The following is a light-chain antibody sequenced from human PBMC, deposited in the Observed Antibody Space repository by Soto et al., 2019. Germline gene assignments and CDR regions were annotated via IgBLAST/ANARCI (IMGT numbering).Light chain of an antibody. Sequence: DVVMTQSPLSLPVTLGQPASISCRSNQSLVHSDGIAYFSWFQQKSGQPPQLLIYEVSNRFSGVPDRFSGSGSGTDFTLKISRVEAEDVGVYYCMQTIQLPITFGQGTRLEIK. CDR1: QSLVHSDGIAY. CDR3: MQTIQLPIT. J-gene: IGKJ5*01. V-gene: IGKV2D-29*01. CDR2: EVS.